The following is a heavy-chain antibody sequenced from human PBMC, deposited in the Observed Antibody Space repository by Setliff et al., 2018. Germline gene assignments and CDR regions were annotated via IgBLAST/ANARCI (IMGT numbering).Heavy chain of an antibody. J-gene: IGHJ4*02. CDR2: ISAYNGKT. CDR3: ARINFYVSSGYYYASDN. CDR1: GYTLSNSI. V-gene: IGHV1-18*01. D-gene: IGHD3-22*01. Sequence: GASVKVSCKASGYTLSNSILSWVRQAPGQGLEWMGWISAYNGKTYFAQKFQDRITLTTDTSTNTGYLELRGLRSDDTAVYYCARINFYVSSGYYYASDNWGQGNLVTVSS.